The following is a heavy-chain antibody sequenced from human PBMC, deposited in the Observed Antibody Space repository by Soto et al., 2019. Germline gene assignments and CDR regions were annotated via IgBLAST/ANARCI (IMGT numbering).Heavy chain of an antibody. V-gene: IGHV1-3*01. CDR3: ARGIATGQLDP. J-gene: IGHJ5*02. Sequence: ASVKVSCKASGYTFTRYTMNWVRQAPGQRLEWMGWINPDNGNTKSSQKFQDRVIITRDTSASTAYMDLSSLRSEDTAVYYCARGIATGQLDPWGQGTLVAVSS. CDR1: GYTFTRYT. CDR2: INPDNGNT. D-gene: IGHD2-15*01.